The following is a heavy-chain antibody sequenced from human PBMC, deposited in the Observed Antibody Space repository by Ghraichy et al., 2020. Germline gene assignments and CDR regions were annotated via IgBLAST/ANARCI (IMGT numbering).Heavy chain of an antibody. CDR1: GYA. Sequence: GYAMSGVRRAPGKGLEWVSALSGSGGSTYYADSVKGRFTISRDNSKNTLYLQMNSLRAEDTAVYYCAKNSIVATTNYYYYGMDVWGQGTTVTVSS. CDR3: AKNSIVATTNYYYYGMDV. CDR2: LSGSGGST. V-gene: IGHV3-23*01. J-gene: IGHJ6*02. D-gene: IGHD5-12*01.